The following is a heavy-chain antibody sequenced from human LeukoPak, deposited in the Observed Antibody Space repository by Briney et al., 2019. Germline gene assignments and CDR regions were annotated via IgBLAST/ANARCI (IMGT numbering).Heavy chain of an antibody. J-gene: IGHJ3*02. CDR2: IYYSGST. V-gene: IGHV4-59*01. D-gene: IGHD6-6*01. CDR3: ARETGSSIAARDAFDI. Sequence: TSETLSLTCTVSGGSISSYYWSWIRQPPGKGLEWIGYIYYSGSTNYNPSLKSRATISVDTSKNQFSLKLSSVTAADTAVYYCARETGSSIAARDAFDIWGQGTMVTVSS. CDR1: GGSISSYY.